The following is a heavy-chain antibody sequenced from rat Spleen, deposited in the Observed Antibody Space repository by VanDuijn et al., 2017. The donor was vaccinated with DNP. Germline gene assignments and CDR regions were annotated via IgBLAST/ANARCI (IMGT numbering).Heavy chain of an antibody. CDR1: GYSITSNY. CDR2: ISYSGST. V-gene: IGHV3-1*01. J-gene: IGHJ3*01. Sequence: EVQLQESGPGLVKPSQSLSLTCSVTGYSITSNYWGWIRKFPGNKMEWMGYISYSGSTSYNPSLKSRISITRETSKNRFFLQLHSVTTADTATYYCARSEFTLMGVSPFAFWGQGTLVTVSS. D-gene: IGHD1-12*02. CDR3: ARSEFTLMGVSPFAF.